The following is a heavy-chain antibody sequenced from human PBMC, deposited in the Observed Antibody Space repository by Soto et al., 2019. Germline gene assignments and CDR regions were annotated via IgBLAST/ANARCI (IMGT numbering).Heavy chain of an antibody. CDR2: INPSGGST. V-gene: IGHV1-46*03. Sequence: QVQLVQSGAEVKKPGASVKVSCKASGYTFTSYYMHWVRQAPGQGLEWMGIINPSGGSTSYAQKFQGRVTMTRDTSTSTVYMELSSLRSEDTAVYYXARDFIIRRTSPLGEWFDPWGQGTLVTVSS. CDR3: ARDFIIRRTSPLGEWFDP. J-gene: IGHJ5*02. D-gene: IGHD2-2*01. CDR1: GYTFTSYY.